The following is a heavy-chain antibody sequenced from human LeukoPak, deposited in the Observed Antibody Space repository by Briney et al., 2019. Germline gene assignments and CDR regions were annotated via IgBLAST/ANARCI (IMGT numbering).Heavy chain of an antibody. D-gene: IGHD1-1*01. Sequence: SETLSLTCTVSGDSVRTNNYYWSWIRQPPGEGLEWIGYIHYSGNTNYNTSLKSRVTISVDTSKNQFSLKLSSVTAADTAVYYCARPPIGSSPLDYWGQGTLVTVSS. V-gene: IGHV4-61*01. CDR1: GDSVRTNNYY. CDR2: IHYSGNT. CDR3: ARPPIGSSPLDY. J-gene: IGHJ4*02.